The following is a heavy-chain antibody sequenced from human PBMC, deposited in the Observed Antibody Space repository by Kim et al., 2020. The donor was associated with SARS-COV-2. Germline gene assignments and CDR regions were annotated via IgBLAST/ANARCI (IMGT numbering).Heavy chain of an antibody. D-gene: IGHD3-10*01. Sequence: ASVKVSCKVSGYTLTELSMHWVRQAPGKGLEWMGGFDPEDGETIYAQKFQGRVTMTEDTSTDTAYMELSSLRSEDTAVYYCATGASNVLLWFGAFFDYWGQGNLVTVSS. V-gene: IGHV1-24*01. CDR3: ATGASNVLLWFGAFFDY. J-gene: IGHJ4*02. CDR1: GYTLTELS. CDR2: FDPEDGET.